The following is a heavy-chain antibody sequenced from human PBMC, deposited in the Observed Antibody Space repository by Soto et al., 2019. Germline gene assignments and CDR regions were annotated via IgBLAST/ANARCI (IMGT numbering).Heavy chain of an antibody. J-gene: IGHJ5*02. V-gene: IGHV1-69*13. Sequence: SVKVSCKASGGTFSSYAISWVRQAPGQGLEWMGGIIPIFGTANYAQKFQGRVTITADESTSTAYMELSSLRSEDTAVYYCAREHTYYYDSSGYLNWFDPWGQGTLVTVSS. CDR2: IIPIFGTA. D-gene: IGHD3-22*01. CDR1: GGTFSSYA. CDR3: AREHTYYYDSSGYLNWFDP.